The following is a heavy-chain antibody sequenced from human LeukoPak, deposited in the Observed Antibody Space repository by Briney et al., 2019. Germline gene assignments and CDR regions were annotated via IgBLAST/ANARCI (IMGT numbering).Heavy chain of an antibody. V-gene: IGHV4-34*01. CDR2: INHSGST. J-gene: IGHJ3*02. CDR1: GGSFSGYY. CDR3: ARQSITIFGVVIGGAFDI. Sequence: SETLSLTCAVYGGSFSGYYWSWIRQPPGKGLEWIGEINHSGSTNYNPSLKSRVTISVDTSKNQFSLKLSSVTAADTAVYYCARQSITIFGVVIGGAFDIWGQGTMVTVSS. D-gene: IGHD3-3*01.